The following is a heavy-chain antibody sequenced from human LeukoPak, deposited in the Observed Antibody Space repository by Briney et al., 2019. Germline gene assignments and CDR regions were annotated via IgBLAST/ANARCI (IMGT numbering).Heavy chain of an antibody. D-gene: IGHD6-13*01. CDR1: GYTFTSYG. CDR2: ISGDNGNT. CDR3: ARDRSGASWYF. J-gene: IGHJ4*02. Sequence: ASVKVSCKASGYTFTSYGISWVRQAPGQGLEWMGWISGDNGNTRYTQRFQGRVTMTTDPSASTAYMELRNLRSDDTAVYYCARDRSGASWYFWGQGTLVTVSS. V-gene: IGHV1-18*01.